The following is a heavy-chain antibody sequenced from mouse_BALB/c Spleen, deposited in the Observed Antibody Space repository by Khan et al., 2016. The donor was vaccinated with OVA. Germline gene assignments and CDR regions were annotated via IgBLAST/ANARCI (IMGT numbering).Heavy chain of an antibody. CDR2: IHYSGST. Sequence: EVQLQESGPDLVKPSQSLSLTCTVTGYSITSGYSWHWIRQFPGNKLEWMGYIHYSGSTNYNPSLKSRISITRDTSKNQFFLQLNSVTTEDTATFYCARSGTTLVAYWYFDVWGAGTTVTVSS. D-gene: IGHD1-1*01. CDR1: GYSITSGYS. V-gene: IGHV3-1*02. J-gene: IGHJ1*01. CDR3: ARSGTTLVAYWYFDV.